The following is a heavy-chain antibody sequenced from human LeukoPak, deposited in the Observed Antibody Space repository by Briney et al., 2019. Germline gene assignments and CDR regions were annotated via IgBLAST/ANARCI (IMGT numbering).Heavy chain of an antibody. V-gene: IGHV3-30*03. J-gene: IGHJ4*02. D-gene: IGHD3-16*01. CDR1: GFTFSSYG. Sequence: GGSLRLSCAASGFTFSSYGMHWVRQAPGKGLEWVAVISYDGSNKYYADSVKGRFTISRDNSKNTLYLQMNSLRAEDTVVYYCAFLRRGAFDYWGQGTLVTVSS. CDR3: AFLRRGAFDY. CDR2: ISYDGSNK.